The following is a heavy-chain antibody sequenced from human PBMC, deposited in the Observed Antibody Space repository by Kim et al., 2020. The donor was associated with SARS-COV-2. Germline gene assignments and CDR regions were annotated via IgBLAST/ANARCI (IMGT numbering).Heavy chain of an antibody. CDR1: GYTFTSYH. CDR3: ARDFGGYWTFDY. V-gene: IGHV1-46*01. J-gene: IGHJ4*02. CDR2: INPSGGST. Sequence: ASVKVSCKASGYTFTSYHMHWVRQAPGQGLEWMGIINPSGGSTSYTQKFQGRVTVTSDTSTSTVYMELSSLTSEDTAVYYCARDFGGYWTFDYWGQGTLV. D-gene: IGHD2-21*01.